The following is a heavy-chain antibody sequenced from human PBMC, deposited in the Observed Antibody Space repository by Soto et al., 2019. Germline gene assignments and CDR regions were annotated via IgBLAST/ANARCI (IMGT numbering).Heavy chain of an antibody. D-gene: IGHD2-2*01. J-gene: IGHJ5*02. V-gene: IGHV4-39*01. CDR2: IYYSGST. Sequence: SETLSLTCTVSGGSISSSSYYWGWIRQPPGKGLEWIGSIYYSGSTYYNPSLKSRVTISVDTSKNQFSLKLSSVTAADTAVYYCAIEVGPADQEGWFDPWGQGTLVTVSS. CDR1: GGSISSSSYY. CDR3: AIEVGPADQEGWFDP.